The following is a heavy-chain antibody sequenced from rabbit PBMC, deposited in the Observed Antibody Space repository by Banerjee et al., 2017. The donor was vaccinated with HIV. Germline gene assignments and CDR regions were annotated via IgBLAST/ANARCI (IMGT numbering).Heavy chain of an antibody. CDR1: GFSFSDSYW. Sequence: QEQLEESGGDLVKPEGSLTLTCTASGFSFSDSYWICWVRQAPGKGLEWIGCIYAGSTGTTYYANWATGRFTISKASSTTVTLQMTSLTAADTATYFCARDNHYTYDYAYYAYDLWGQGTLVTVS. CDR2: IYAGSTGTT. D-gene: IGHD6-1*01. V-gene: IGHV1S45*01. J-gene: IGHJ4*01. CDR3: ARDNHYTYDYAYYAYDL.